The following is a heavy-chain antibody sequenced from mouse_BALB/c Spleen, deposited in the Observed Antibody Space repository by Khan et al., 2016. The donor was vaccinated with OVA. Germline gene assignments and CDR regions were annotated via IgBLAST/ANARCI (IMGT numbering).Heavy chain of an antibody. V-gene: IGHV3-2*02. CDR1: GYSITSGYA. CDR2: ISYSGGT. D-gene: IGHD1-1*01. J-gene: IGHJ2*01. Sequence: EVQLQESGPGLVKPSQSLSLTCTVTGYSITSGYAWNWIRQFPGNKLEWMGYISYSGGTSYNPSIKSRISITRDTSKNQFFLQLNSVTTEDTATYYCARRNYYGYYFDYWGQGTPRTVSS. CDR3: ARRNYYGYYFDY.